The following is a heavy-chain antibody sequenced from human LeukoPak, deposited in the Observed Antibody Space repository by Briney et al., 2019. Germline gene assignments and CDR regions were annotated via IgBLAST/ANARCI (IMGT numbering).Heavy chain of an antibody. D-gene: IGHD6-13*01. Sequence: GGSLRLSCAASGFTFRSYWMSWVRQAPGKGLEWVANIKQDGSEKYYVDSVKGRFTISRDNAKNSLYLQMNSLRAEDTGVYYCARGEFGSSWYWGGYYYYYMDVWGKGTTVTVSS. J-gene: IGHJ6*03. CDR1: GFTFRSYW. CDR3: ARGEFGSSWYWGGYYYYYMDV. CDR2: IKQDGSEK. V-gene: IGHV3-7*01.